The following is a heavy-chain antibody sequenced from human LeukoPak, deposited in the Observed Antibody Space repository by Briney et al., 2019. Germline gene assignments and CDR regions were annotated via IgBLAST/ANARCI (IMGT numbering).Heavy chain of an antibody. J-gene: IGHJ4*02. Sequence: ASVKVSCKASGYTFTGYYMHWVRQAPGQGLEWMGWISAYNGNTNYAQKLQGRVTMTTDTSTSTAYMELRSLRSDDTAVYYCARNVPGEVLDYWGQGTLVTVSS. D-gene: IGHD2-21*01. CDR1: GYTFTGYY. V-gene: IGHV1-18*04. CDR3: ARNVPGEVLDY. CDR2: ISAYNGNT.